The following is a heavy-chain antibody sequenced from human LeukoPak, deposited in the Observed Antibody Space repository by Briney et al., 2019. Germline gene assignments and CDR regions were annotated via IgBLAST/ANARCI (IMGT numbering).Heavy chain of an antibody. V-gene: IGHV3-21*01. Sequence: GGSLRLSCAASGFTFSGYSMNWVRQAPGKGLEWVSSISSSSSYIYYADSVKGRFTISRDNAKNSLYLQMNSLRAEDTAVYYCARDPTMVRGVPSYNWFDPWGQGTLVTVSS. CDR2: ISSSSSYI. CDR1: GFTFSGYS. CDR3: ARDPTMVRGVPSYNWFDP. D-gene: IGHD3-10*01. J-gene: IGHJ5*02.